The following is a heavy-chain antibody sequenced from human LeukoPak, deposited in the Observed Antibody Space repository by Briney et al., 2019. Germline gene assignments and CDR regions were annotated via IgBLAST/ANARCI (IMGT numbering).Heavy chain of an antibody. CDR2: IWYDGSNK. Sequence: PGRSLRLSCAASGFTFSSYGMHWVRQAPGKGLEWVAVIWYDGSNKYYADSVKGRFTISGDNSKNTLYLQMNSLRAEDTAVYYCARGPRYYDILTGYLYWGQGTLVTVSS. V-gene: IGHV3-33*01. D-gene: IGHD3-9*01. CDR1: GFTFSSYG. J-gene: IGHJ4*02. CDR3: ARGPRYYDILTGYLY.